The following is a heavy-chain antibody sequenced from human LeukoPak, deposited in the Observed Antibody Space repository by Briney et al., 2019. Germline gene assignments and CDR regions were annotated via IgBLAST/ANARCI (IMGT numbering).Heavy chain of an antibody. CDR3: ARGTLWYNWNDRESNWFDP. CDR1: GYTFTSYD. Sequence: ASVKVSCKASGYTFTSYDINWVRQATGQGLEWMGWMNPNSGNTGYVQKFQGRVTITRNTSISTAYMELSSLRSEDTAVYYCARGTLWYNWNDRESNWFDPWGQGTLVTVSS. D-gene: IGHD1-1*01. CDR2: MNPNSGNT. J-gene: IGHJ5*02. V-gene: IGHV1-8*03.